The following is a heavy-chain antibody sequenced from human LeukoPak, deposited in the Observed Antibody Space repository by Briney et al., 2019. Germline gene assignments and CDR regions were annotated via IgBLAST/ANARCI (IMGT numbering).Heavy chain of an antibody. J-gene: IGHJ4*02. CDR3: AREYSGYEPGY. Sequence: ASVKVSCKASGYTFTGYYMHWVRQAPGQGLEWMGIINPSGGSTSYAQKFQGRVTMTRDTSTSTVYMELSSLRSEDTAVYYCAREYSGYEPGYWGQGTLVTVSS. D-gene: IGHD5-12*01. V-gene: IGHV1-46*01. CDR1: GYTFTGYY. CDR2: INPSGGST.